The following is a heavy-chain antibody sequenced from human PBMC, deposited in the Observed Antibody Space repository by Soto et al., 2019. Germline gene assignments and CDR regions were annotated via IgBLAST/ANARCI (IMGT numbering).Heavy chain of an antibody. V-gene: IGHV1-2*04. Sequence: ASVKVSCKASGYTFTGYYMHWVRQAPGQGLEWMGWINPNSGGTNYAQKFQGWVTMTRDTSISTAYMELSRLRSDDTAVYYCARDLPITMVRGVTSPYYYGMDVWGQGTTVTVSS. D-gene: IGHD3-10*01. CDR3: ARDLPITMVRGVTSPYYYGMDV. CDR1: GYTFTGYY. J-gene: IGHJ6*02. CDR2: INPNSGGT.